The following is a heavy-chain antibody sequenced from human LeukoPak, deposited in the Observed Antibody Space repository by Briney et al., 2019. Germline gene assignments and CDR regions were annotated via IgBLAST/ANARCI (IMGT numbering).Heavy chain of an antibody. CDR3: ARAGPKNYYDSSGYDY. CDR2: IYTSGST. CDR1: GGSISSGSYY. Sequence: NPSETLSLTCTVSGGSISSGSYYWSWIRQPAGKGLEWIGRIYTSGSTNYNPSLKSRVTISVDTSKNQFSLKLSSVTAADTAVYYCARAGPKNYYDSSGYDYWGQGTLVTVSS. D-gene: IGHD3-22*01. J-gene: IGHJ4*02. V-gene: IGHV4-61*02.